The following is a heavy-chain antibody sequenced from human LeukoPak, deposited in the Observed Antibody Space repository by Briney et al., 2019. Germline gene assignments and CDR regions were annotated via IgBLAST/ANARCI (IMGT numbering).Heavy chain of an antibody. Sequence: QPGRSLRLSCAASGFTFSSYGMHWVRQAPGKGLEWVAVIWYDGSNKYYADSVKGRFTISRDNSKNTLYLQMNSLRAEDTAVYYCYYGSGSHNDYWGQGTLVTVSS. CDR3: YYGSGSHNDY. V-gene: IGHV3-33*01. CDR2: IWYDGSNK. CDR1: GFTFSSYG. J-gene: IGHJ4*02. D-gene: IGHD3-10*01.